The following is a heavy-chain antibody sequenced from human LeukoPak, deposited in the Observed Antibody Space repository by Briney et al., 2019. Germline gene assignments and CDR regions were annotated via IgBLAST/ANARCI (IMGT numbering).Heavy chain of an antibody. V-gene: IGHV3-21*01. Sequence: SXXMXCXRXAPXKGLECVSSISSSTSYIYYADSVNGRFTISRDNAKNSLYLQMNSLRAEDTAVYYCARDRGSYGSEPLDFDYWGQGTLVTVSS. J-gene: IGHJ4*02. CDR2: ISSSTSYI. CDR3: ARDRGSYGSEPLDFDY. D-gene: IGHD3-10*01. CDR1: SXX.